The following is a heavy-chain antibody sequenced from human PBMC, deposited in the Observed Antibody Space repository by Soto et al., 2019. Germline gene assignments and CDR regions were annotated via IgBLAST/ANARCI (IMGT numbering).Heavy chain of an antibody. Sequence: GGSLRLSCAASGFTFSSYAMSWVRQAPGKGLEWVSAISGSGGSTYYADSVKGRFTISRDNSKNTLYLQMNSLRAEDTAVYYCAKDLYYYGSGSYFPRYYYYYMDVWGKGTTVTVSS. V-gene: IGHV3-23*01. CDR3: AKDLYYYGSGSYFPRYYYYYMDV. J-gene: IGHJ6*03. D-gene: IGHD3-10*01. CDR1: GFTFSSYA. CDR2: ISGSGGST.